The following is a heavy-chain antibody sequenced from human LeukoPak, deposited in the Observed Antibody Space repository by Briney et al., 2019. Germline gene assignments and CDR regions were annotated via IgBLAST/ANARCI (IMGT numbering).Heavy chain of an antibody. CDR2: IYYSGST. D-gene: IGHD4-23*01. J-gene: IGHJ6*02. V-gene: IGHV4-39*01. CDR1: GGSISSSSYY. Sequence: SETLSLTCTVSGGSISSSSYYWGWIRQPPGKGLEWIGSIYYSGSTYYNPSLKSRVTISVDTSKNQFSLKLSSVTAADTAVYYCARRDYGGNPHYYYNYGMDVWGQGTTVTVSS. CDR3: ARRDYGGNPHYYYNYGMDV.